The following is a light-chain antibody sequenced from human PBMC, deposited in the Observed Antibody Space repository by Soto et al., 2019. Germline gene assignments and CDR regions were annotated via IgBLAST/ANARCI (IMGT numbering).Light chain of an antibody. J-gene: IGKJ1*01. CDR1: QSVNSNY. V-gene: IGKV3-20*01. CDR2: GAS. Sequence: EIVLTQSPGTLSLSPGERATLSCRASQSVNSNYLAWYQQKPGQAPRLLFSGASSRATGIPDRFSGSGSGADFTLTITRLEAEDFAVYFCQHSGGSPLTFGQGTTVEMK. CDR3: QHSGGSPLT.